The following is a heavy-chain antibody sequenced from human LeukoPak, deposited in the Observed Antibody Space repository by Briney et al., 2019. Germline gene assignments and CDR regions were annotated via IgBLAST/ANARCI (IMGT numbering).Heavy chain of an antibody. CDR2: IYPGDSDT. V-gene: IGHV5-51*01. J-gene: IGHJ6*03. D-gene: IGHD4-11*01. Sequence: GESLKISCKGSGYSFTSYWIGWVRQMPGKGLEWMGIIYPGDSDTRYSPSFQGQVTISADKSISTAYLQWSSLKASDTAMYYCARRLMTTVTNRDRGDYYYYYYMDVWGKGTTVTVSS. CDR1: GYSFTSYW. CDR3: ARRLMTTVTNRDRGDYYYYYYMDV.